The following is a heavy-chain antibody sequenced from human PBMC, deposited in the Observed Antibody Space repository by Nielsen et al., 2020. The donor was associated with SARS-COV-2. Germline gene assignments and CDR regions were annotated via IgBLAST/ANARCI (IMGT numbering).Heavy chain of an antibody. Sequence: GGSLRLSCAASGFTFSNPWMNWVRQAPGKGLMWVARINSDGSRSAYADAVKGRFIMSRDNARDTLSLQMNSLSVEDTAVYYCVRVRDDGHYYDTGPFDDWGQGALVTVSS. CDR3: VRVRDDGHYYDTGPFDD. J-gene: IGHJ4*02. CDR1: GFTFSNPW. CDR2: INSDGSRS. V-gene: IGHV3-74*01. D-gene: IGHD3-22*01.